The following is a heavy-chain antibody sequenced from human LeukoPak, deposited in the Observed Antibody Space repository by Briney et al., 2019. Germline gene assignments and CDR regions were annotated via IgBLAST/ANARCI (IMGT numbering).Heavy chain of an antibody. CDR1: GFIFSNYA. Sequence: PGGSLRLSCEASGFIFSNYAMSWVRPAPGKGLDWVSAISGSGGVTYYADSVKGRFTTSRDNSRNTLYLQGNSLRAADTAVYYCAKVQEMGTILPPFHFWGQGTLVTVSS. V-gene: IGHV3-23*01. CDR3: AKVQEMGTILPPFHF. D-gene: IGHD5-24*01. CDR2: ISGSGGVT. J-gene: IGHJ4*02.